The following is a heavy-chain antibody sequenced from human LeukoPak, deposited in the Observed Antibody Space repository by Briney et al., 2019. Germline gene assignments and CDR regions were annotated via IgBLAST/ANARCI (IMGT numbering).Heavy chain of an antibody. Sequence: GGSLRLSCAASGFSFDDYGMSWVRQAPGKGLEWVSGINWNGGSTGYADSVKGRFTISRDNAKNSLYLQMNSLRAEDTALYYCARAGLYNWNYEGTAYFDYWGQGTLVTVSS. CDR2: INWNGGST. V-gene: IGHV3-20*04. CDR3: ARAGLYNWNYEGTAYFDY. CDR1: GFSFDDYG. J-gene: IGHJ4*02. D-gene: IGHD1-7*01.